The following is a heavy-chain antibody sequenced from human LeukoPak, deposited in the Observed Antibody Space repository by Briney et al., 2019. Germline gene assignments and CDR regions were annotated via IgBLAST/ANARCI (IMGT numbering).Heavy chain of an antibody. D-gene: IGHD5-18*01. CDR2: ISGSGGIT. CDR1: GFTFSSYG. V-gene: IGHV3-23*01. CDR3: AKDLRGCSYGIIDF. J-gene: IGHJ4*02. Sequence: PGVPLRLSCAASGFTFSSYGMNCVPQAPGKGLEWVSGISGSGGITYYADSVKGGFTISRDNSKNTLYLQVNSLRAEDTAIYYCAKDLRGCSYGIIDFWGQGTLVTVSS.